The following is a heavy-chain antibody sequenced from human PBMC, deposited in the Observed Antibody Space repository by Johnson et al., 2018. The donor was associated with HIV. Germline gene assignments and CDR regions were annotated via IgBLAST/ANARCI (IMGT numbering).Heavy chain of an antibody. D-gene: IGHD1-26*01. CDR1: GFTFSSYA. J-gene: IGHJ3*01. CDR2: IWFDGSNK. Sequence: QVQLVESGGGVVQPGRSLRLSCAASGFTFSSYAMHWVRQAPGKGLEWVAVIWFDGSNKSYADSVKGRFTISRDNSKNTMYLQLNSLRPEDTAYYYCARDLPGIYDAFDLWGQGTKVTISS. V-gene: IGHV3-30*04. CDR3: ARDLPGIYDAFDL.